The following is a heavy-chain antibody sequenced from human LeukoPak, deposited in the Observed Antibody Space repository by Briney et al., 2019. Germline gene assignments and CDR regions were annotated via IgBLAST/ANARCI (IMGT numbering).Heavy chain of an antibody. CDR3: ASTPPGSGGNEDR. CDR1: GFTFSDYY. J-gene: IGHJ5*02. V-gene: IGHV3-11*01. Sequence: AGGSLRLPCAASGFTFSDYYMSWIRQAPGKGLEWVSYISSSGSTIYYADSVKGRFTISRDNAKNSLYLQMNSLRAEDTAVYYCASTPPGSGGNEDRWGQGTLVTVSS. D-gene: IGHD3-10*01. CDR2: ISSSGSTI.